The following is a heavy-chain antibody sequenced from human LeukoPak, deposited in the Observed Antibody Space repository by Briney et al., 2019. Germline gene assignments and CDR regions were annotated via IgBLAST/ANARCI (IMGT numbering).Heavy chain of an antibody. J-gene: IGHJ4*02. CDR2: INQDGRET. Sequence: GGSLRLSCAASGFTFSSYWMSWVRQAPGRGLEWVANINQDGRETDYLDSVKGRFTISRDNAKNSVYLRMNSLRVEDTAVYYCARRYYFDYWGQGTLVTVSS. CDR3: ARRYYFDY. CDR1: GFTFSSYW. V-gene: IGHV3-7*01.